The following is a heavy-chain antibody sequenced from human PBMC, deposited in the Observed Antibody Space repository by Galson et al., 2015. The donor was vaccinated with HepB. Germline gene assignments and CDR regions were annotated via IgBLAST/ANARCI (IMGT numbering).Heavy chain of an antibody. V-gene: IGHV4-34*01. Sequence: ETLSLTCAVYGGSFSGYYWYWSWIRQPPGKGLEWIGEINQYETTDYNPSLKSRVTISIDTSKNQFSLKVTSVTAADTAVYYCVRGVEKHQLVGGLPRRFDPWGQGTLVTVST. CDR2: INQYETT. D-gene: IGHD1-26*01. CDR1: GGSFSGYY. CDR3: VRGVEKHQLVGGLPRRFDP. J-gene: IGHJ5*02.